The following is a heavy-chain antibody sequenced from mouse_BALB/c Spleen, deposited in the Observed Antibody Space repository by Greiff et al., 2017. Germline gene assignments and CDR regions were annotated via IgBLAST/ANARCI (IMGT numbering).Heavy chain of an antibody. CDR2: IDTSDSYT. V-gene: IGHV1-69*01. Sequence: VQLQQSGAELVMPGASVKMSCKASGYTFTDYWMHWVKQRPGQGLEWIGAIDTSDSYTSYNQKFKGKATLTVDESSSTAYMQLSSLTSEDSAVYYCARITSYYAMDYWGQGTSVTVSS. D-gene: IGHD1-1*01. J-gene: IGHJ4*01. CDR1: GYTFTDYW. CDR3: ARITSYYAMDY.